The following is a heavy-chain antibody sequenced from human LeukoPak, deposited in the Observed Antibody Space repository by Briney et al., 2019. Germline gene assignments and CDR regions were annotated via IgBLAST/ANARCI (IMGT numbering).Heavy chain of an antibody. CDR3: ARQLGYCSGGSCSFYFDY. CDR2: IYYRGST. Sequence: SETLYLTCTVSGGSISSNGYYWGWIRQPPGKGLQWIGTIYYRGSTYYNPSLKSRVTISVDTSMNQFSLKLSSVTAADTAVYYCARQLGYCSGGSCSFYFDYWGQGTLVTVSS. D-gene: IGHD2-15*01. CDR1: GGSISSNGYY. J-gene: IGHJ4*02. V-gene: IGHV4-39*01.